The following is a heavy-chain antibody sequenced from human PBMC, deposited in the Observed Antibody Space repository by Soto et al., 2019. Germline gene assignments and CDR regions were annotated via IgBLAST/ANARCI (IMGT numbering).Heavy chain of an antibody. CDR2: ITWDGGST. V-gene: IGHV3-43*01. CDR1: GFTFDDHT. D-gene: IGHD6-13*01. Sequence: EVQLVESGGAVVQPGGSLRLSCAASGFTFDDHTMHWVRQAPGKGLEWVSFITWDGGSTNYADSVKGRFTISRDNSRNSLYLQMNSLRTEDTGLYYCAKDIGYSSSMTLDVWGHGTTVTVSS. J-gene: IGHJ6*02. CDR3: AKDIGYSSSMTLDV.